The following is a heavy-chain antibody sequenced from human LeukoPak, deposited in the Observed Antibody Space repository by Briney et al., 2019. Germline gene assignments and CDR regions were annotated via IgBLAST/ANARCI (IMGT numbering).Heavy chain of an antibody. Sequence: GGSLRHSCAASGFTFSSYSMNWVRQAPGKGLEWVSSISSSSSYIYYADSVKGRFTISRDNAKNSLYLQMNSLRIEDTAVYYCARHSAEKYTGADGWAPPDENWGQGTLVTVSS. CDR1: GFTFSSYS. D-gene: IGHD7-27*01. V-gene: IGHV3-21*01. CDR2: ISSSSSYI. CDR3: ARHSAEKYTGADGWAPPDEN. J-gene: IGHJ4*02.